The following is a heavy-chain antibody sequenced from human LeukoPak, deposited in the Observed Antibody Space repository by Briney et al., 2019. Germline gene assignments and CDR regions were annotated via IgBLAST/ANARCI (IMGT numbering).Heavy chain of an antibody. CDR2: ISYDGSNK. Sequence: GGSLRLPCAASGFTFSSFAMHWVRQAPGKGLEWVAVISYDGSNKYYADSVKGRFTISRDNSKNTLYLQMNSLRAEDTAVFYCARDRASGSPAGFDYWGQGTLATVSS. V-gene: IGHV3-30*04. J-gene: IGHJ4*02. D-gene: IGHD3-10*01. CDR1: GFTFSSFA. CDR3: ARDRASGSPAGFDY.